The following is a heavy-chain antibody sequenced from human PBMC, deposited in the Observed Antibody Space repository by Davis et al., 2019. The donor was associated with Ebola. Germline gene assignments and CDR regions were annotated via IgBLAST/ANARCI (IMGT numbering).Heavy chain of an antibody. D-gene: IGHD6-19*01. CDR1: GYSFTSNI. J-gene: IGHJ4*02. CDR3: ARAADGWYYYFDY. Sequence: ASVKVSCKTPGYSFTSNIMHWVRQAPGQRLEWVGWINGGNGNTKYSQKFQGRVTITRDTSASTAYMELSSLRSEDTAVYYCARAADGWYYYFDYWGQGTLVTVSS. V-gene: IGHV1-3*01. CDR2: INGGNGNT.